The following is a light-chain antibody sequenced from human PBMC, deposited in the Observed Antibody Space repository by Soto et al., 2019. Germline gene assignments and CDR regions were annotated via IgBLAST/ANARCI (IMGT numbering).Light chain of an antibody. CDR1: SSDVGDYEY. CDR3: SSYKRTSRVYV. V-gene: IGLV2-14*01. CDR2: EVS. Sequence: QSVLTQPASVSGSPGQSITISCTGTSSDVGDYEYVSWYQQHPGKGPKLMIYEVSNRTSGVSNRFSGSKSGNTASLTISGLQAEDETEYFCSSYKRTSRVYVFGTGTKVAVL. J-gene: IGLJ1*01.